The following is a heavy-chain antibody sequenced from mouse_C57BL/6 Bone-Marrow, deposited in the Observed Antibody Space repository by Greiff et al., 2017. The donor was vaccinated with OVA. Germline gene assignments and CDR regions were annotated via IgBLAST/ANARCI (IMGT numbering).Heavy chain of an antibody. CDR3: ARYDYDKWLY. V-gene: IGHV7-3*01. CDR2: IRNKANGYTT. D-gene: IGHD2-4*01. CDR1: GFTFTDYY. Sequence: EVKLMESGGGLVQPGGSLSLSCAASGFTFTDYYMSWVRQPPGKALEWLGFIRNKANGYTTEYSASVKGRFTISRDNSQSILYLQMNALRAEDSATYYCARYDYDKWLYWGQGTTLTVSS. J-gene: IGHJ2*01.